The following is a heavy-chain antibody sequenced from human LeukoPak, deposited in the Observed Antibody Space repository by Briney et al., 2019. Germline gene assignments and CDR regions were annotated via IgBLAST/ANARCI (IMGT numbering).Heavy chain of an antibody. Sequence: GASVKVSCKASGGTFSSYAISWVRQAPGQGLEWMGGIIPIFGTANYAQKFQGRVTITADESTSTAYMELSSLRSEDTAVYYCASTFAGVAARPVYYYYGMDVWGQGTTVTVSS. D-gene: IGHD6-6*01. CDR3: ASTFAGVAARPVYYYYGMDV. J-gene: IGHJ6*02. V-gene: IGHV1-69*13. CDR2: IIPIFGTA. CDR1: GGTFSSYA.